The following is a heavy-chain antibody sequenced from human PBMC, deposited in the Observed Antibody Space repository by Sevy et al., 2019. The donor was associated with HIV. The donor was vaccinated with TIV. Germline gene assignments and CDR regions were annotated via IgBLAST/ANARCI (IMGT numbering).Heavy chain of an antibody. J-gene: IGHJ4*02. D-gene: IGHD2-2*01. CDR1: GGSINNYY. CDR2: IFHTGST. Sequence: SETLSLTCSVSGGSINNYYWSWIRQPPGKELEWIGYIFHTGSTTYSPSLKRQVTISLDTSKNQLFLKLTSVTAADTAIYYCARHEGSWRTPAAHFDNWGQGTLVTVSS. V-gene: IGHV4-59*08. CDR3: ARHEGSWRTPAAHFDN.